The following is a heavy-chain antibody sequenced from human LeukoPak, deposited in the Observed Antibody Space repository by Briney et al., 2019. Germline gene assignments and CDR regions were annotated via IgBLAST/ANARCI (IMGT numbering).Heavy chain of an antibody. CDR3: ASRYCSSTSCHVDYFDY. Sequence: SENLSLTCTVSGGSISSHYWSWIRQPPGKGLEWIGYIYYSGSTNYNPSLKSRVTISVDTSKNQFSLKLSSVTAADTAVYYCASRYCSSTSCHVDYFDYWGQGTLVTVSS. V-gene: IGHV4-59*11. J-gene: IGHJ4*02. CDR2: IYYSGST. CDR1: GGSISSHY. D-gene: IGHD2-2*01.